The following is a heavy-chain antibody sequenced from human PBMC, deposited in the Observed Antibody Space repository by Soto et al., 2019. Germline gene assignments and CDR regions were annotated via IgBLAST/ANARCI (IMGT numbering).Heavy chain of an antibody. V-gene: IGHV1-18*01. Sequence: VKVSCKASGYTFNTYGISWVRQAPGQGLEWMGWISTFNGETRYAQKFQARVTVTTDTSTTTGYMELRSLRSDDTAVYYCARDVGYCSSSTCLIDHWGQGTLVTVSS. CDR3: ARDVGYCSSSTCLIDH. D-gene: IGHD2-2*01. CDR2: ISTFNGET. J-gene: IGHJ4*02. CDR1: GYTFNTYG.